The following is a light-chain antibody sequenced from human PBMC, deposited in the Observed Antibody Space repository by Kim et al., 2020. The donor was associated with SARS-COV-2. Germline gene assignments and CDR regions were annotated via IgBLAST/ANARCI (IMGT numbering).Light chain of an antibody. Sequence: TGERATLSCRASQSVSSSYLAWYQQKPGQAPRLLIYGASSRATGIPDRFSGSGSGTDFTLTISRLEPEDFAVYYCQQYGSSPPSTFGQGTRLEIK. J-gene: IGKJ5*01. CDR2: GAS. V-gene: IGKV3-20*01. CDR3: QQYGSSPPST. CDR1: QSVSSSY.